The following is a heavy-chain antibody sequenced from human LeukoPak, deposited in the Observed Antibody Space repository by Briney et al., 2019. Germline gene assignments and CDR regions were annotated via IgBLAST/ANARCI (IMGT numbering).Heavy chain of an antibody. V-gene: IGHV4-59*08. J-gene: IGHJ3*02. CDR2: SYYSGST. D-gene: IGHD5/OR15-5a*01. CDR3: AVNSTKHTFDI. CDR1: GGSISTDY. Sequence: SETLSLTCTVSGGSISTDYWSWIWQSPGKGLEWIGSSYYSGSTNYNPSLKSQVSISVDTSKNQFSLELSSVTAAATAVYYCAVNSTKHTFDIWGQGTMVTVSS.